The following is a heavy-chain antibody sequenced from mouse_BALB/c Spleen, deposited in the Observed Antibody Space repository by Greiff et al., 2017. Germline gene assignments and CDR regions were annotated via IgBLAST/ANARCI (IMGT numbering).Heavy chain of an antibody. CDR1: GYTFTDYA. D-gene: IGHD2-10*02. CDR2: ISTYYGDA. CDR3: ARDPSGFAY. Sequence: VQLQESGAELVRPGVSVKISCKGSGYTFTDYAMHWVKQSHAKSLEWIGVISTYYGDASYNQKFKGKATMTVDKSSSTAYMELARLTSEDSAIYYCARDPSGFAYWGQGTLVTVSA. J-gene: IGHJ3*01. V-gene: IGHV1S137*01.